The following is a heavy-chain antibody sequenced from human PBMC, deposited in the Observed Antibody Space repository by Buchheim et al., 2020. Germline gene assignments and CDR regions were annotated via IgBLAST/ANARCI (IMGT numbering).Heavy chain of an antibody. CDR2: IYDSAST. V-gene: IGHV4-31*03. CDR3: ARTGGYYFDY. J-gene: IGHJ4*02. Sequence: QVQLQESGPGLVTPSQTLSLTCTVSGDSISSGGHYWSWIRQRPGEGLEWIGYIYDSASTYYNPSLQSRVTMSLDTSKNQFYLKLSSVTAADTAVYYCARTGGYYFDYWGQGTL. D-gene: IGHD1-14*01. CDR1: GDSISSGGHY.